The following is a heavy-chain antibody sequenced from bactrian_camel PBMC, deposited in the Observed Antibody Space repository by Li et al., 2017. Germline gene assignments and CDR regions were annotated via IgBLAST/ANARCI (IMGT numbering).Heavy chain of an antibody. CDR3: AAVFFWGRARLESDAYRY. V-gene: IGHV3S53*01. CDR1: KAFDSIGSGSVC. J-gene: IGHJ4*01. CDR2: ISNDGTT. Sequence: LVASGGGSVQAGGSLRLSCTASKAFDSIGSGSVCMGWFRQAPGKEREGVASISNDGTTRYADSVRGRFTISRDSDNTLYLQMNSLKPEDTAMYYCAAVFFWGRARLESDAYRYWGQGTQVTVS. D-gene: IGHD5*01.